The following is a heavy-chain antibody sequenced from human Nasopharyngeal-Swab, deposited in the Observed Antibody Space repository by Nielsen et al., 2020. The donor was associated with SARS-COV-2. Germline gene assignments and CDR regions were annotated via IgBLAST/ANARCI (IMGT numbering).Heavy chain of an antibody. D-gene: IGHD4-23*01. V-gene: IGHV3-23*01. Sequence: VRQASGKGLEWVSAISGSGGSTYYADSVKGRFTISRDNSKNSLYLQMNSLRAEDTAVYYCARVRADYGGNSDEPSMDVWGQGTTVTVSS. J-gene: IGHJ6*02. CDR3: ARVRADYGGNSDEPSMDV. CDR2: ISGSGGST.